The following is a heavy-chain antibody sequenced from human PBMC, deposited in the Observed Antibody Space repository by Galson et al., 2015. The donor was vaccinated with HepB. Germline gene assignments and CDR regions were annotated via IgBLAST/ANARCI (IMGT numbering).Heavy chain of an antibody. V-gene: IGHV3-23*01. D-gene: IGHD2-21*02. CDR2: ISGSGGST. Sequence: SLRLSCAASGFTFSSYAMSWVRQAPGKGLEWVSDISGSGGSTYYADSVKGRFTISRDNSKNTLYLQMNSLRAEDTAVYYCAKDPVGVVVTAISDYWGQGALVTVSS. J-gene: IGHJ4*02. CDR1: GFTFSSYA. CDR3: AKDPVGVVVTAISDY.